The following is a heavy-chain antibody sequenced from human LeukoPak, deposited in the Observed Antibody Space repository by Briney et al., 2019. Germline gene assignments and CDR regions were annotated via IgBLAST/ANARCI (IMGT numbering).Heavy chain of an antibody. D-gene: IGHD3-10*01. CDR1: GFTFDDYA. CDR3: ARDFLNSGSFYRD. CDR2: ISWNSGSI. J-gene: IGHJ4*02. V-gene: IGHV3-9*01. Sequence: GGSLRLSCAASGFTFDDYAMHWVRQAPGKGLEWVSGISWNSGSIGYADSVKGRFTISRDNAKNSLYLQMNSLRADDTAMYYCARDFLNSGSFYRDWGQGILVTVSS.